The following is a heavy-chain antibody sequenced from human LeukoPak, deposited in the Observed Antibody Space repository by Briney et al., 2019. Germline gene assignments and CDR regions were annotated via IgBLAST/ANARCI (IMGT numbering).Heavy chain of an antibody. CDR2: IYYAGST. Sequence: SETLSLTCIVSGGSISTYYWSWIRQPPGKGLEWIGYIYYAGSTTYNPSLKSRVSISVDTSKNKFSLDLNSVSAADTAVYYCARGRGDSRGTSFDPWGQGTLVTVSS. D-gene: IGHD3-10*01. J-gene: IGHJ5*02. V-gene: IGHV4-59*01. CDR3: ARGRGDSRGTSFDP. CDR1: GGSISTYY.